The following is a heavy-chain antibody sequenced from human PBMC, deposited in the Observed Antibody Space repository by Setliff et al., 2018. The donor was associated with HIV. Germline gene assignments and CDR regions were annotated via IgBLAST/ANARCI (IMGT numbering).Heavy chain of an antibody. J-gene: IGHJ4*02. CDR1: GFTFSSYW. D-gene: IGHD7-27*01. CDR2: VNIDGSRT. Sequence: PGGSLRLSCAASGFTFSSYWMHWVRQAPGKGLVWVSRVNIDGSRTSYADSVKGRFTMSRDNAKNSLYLQMNSLRAEDTAVYYCVRDGFVGKGGFDYWGQGTLVTVSS. CDR3: VRDGFVGKGGFDY. V-gene: IGHV3-74*01.